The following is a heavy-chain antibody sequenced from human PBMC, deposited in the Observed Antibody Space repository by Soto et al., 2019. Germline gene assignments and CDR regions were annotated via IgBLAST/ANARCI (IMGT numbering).Heavy chain of an antibody. Sequence: SGPTLVNTTQTLTLTCTFSGFSLTTSGMCVSWIRQPPGKALEWVALIDWDDDKYYSTSLKTRLTISKDTSKNQVVLTLANMDPVDTATHYCARIQKGRSPKGAFDYWGLATLLTV. CDR2: IDWDDDK. CDR3: ARIQKGRSPKGAFDY. V-gene: IGHV2-70*01. J-gene: IGHJ4*02. CDR1: GFSLTTSGMC.